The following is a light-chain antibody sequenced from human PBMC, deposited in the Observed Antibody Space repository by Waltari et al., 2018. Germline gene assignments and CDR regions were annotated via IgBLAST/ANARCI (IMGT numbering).Light chain of an antibody. V-gene: IGKV3-15*01. CDR3: QQCNDWPRT. CDR1: QSVGSN. Sequence: EIMMTQSPATLSVSPGERATLSCRASQSVGSNLAWYQQKPGQAPRLLIYAASTRATGIPARFSGSGSGTEFTLTISSLQSEDFAVYYCQQCNDWPRTFGQGTKVDIK. J-gene: IGKJ1*01. CDR2: AAS.